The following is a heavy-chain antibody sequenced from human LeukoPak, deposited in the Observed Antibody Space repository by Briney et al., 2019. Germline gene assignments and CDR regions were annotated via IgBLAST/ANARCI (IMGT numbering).Heavy chain of an antibody. D-gene: IGHD3-3*01. Sequence: PSETLSLTCTVSGGSIRSGDYYWSWIRQPPGKGLEWIGYIYYSGSTNYNPSLKSRVTISVDTSKNQFSLKLSSVTAADTAVYYCARTKVGGTFDYWGQGTLVTVSS. V-gene: IGHV4-61*08. CDR3: ARTKVGGTFDY. J-gene: IGHJ4*02. CDR1: GGSIRSGDYY. CDR2: IYYSGST.